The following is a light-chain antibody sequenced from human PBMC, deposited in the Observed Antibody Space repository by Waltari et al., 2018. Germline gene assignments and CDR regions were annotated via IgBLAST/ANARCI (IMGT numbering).Light chain of an antibody. CDR3: EQYNNWPPWT. V-gene: IGKV3D-15*01. Sequence: EIVMTQSPATLSVSLGERATLSCRASQSVSSNLAWYQQQPGQAPRLLIYGASTRATGSPARFSGSGSGTEFTLTISSLQSEDFAVYYCEQYNNWPPWTFGQGTKVEIK. CDR2: GAS. CDR1: QSVSSN. J-gene: IGKJ1*01.